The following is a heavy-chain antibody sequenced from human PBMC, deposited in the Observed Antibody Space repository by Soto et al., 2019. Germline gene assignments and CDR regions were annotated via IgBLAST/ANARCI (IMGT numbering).Heavy chain of an antibody. D-gene: IGHD2-21*02. J-gene: IGHJ6*02. CDR2: MYNTGST. CDR3: ARDLWGYCGTDCYPLDV. Sequence: QVQLQESGPGLVKPSETLSLTCTVSGGSISGYYWSWIRQPPGKGLEWIGYMYNTGSTVYNPSFKRLVTISVDTSKNQFSLKLNSVTAADTAVYYCARDLWGYCGTDCYPLDVWGQGTTVTVSS. CDR1: GGSISGYY. V-gene: IGHV4-59*01.